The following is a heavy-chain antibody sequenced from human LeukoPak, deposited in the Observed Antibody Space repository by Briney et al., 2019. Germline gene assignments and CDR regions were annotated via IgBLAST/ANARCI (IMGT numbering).Heavy chain of an antibody. V-gene: IGHV3-21*01. J-gene: IGHJ3*02. CDR2: ISSSSSYI. CDR3: ARRVVTYAFDI. CDR1: GISVSSNY. D-gene: IGHD3-3*01. Sequence: PGGSLRLSCAASGISVSSNYMNWVRQAPGKGLEWVSSISSSSSYIYYADSVKGRFTISRDNAKNSLYLQMNSLRAEDTAVYYCARRVVTYAFDIWGQGTMVTVSS.